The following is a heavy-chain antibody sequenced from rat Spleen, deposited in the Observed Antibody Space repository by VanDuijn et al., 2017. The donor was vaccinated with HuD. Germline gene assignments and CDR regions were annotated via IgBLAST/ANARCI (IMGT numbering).Heavy chain of an antibody. CDR1: GFTFSDYY. D-gene: IGHD1-1*01. CDR3: ASRRGPWFAY. V-gene: IGHV5-7*01. Sequence: EVQLVESGGGLVQPGRSLKLSCAASGFTFSDYYMAWVRQAPTKGLEWVASISYDGRSTYYRDSVKGRFTISRDNAKSTLYLQMDSLRSEDTATYYCASRRGPWFAYWGQGTLVTVSS. CDR2: ISYDGRST. J-gene: IGHJ3*01.